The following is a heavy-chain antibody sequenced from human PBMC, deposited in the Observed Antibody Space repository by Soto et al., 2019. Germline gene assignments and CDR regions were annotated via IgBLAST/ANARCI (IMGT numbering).Heavy chain of an antibody. V-gene: IGHV4-61*01. J-gene: IGHJ4*02. CDR2: VQNGGTT. D-gene: IGHD3-10*01. CDR3: AVLLAGGGGDGN. Sequence: QVQLQESGPGLVKPSETLSLTCTVSGASVNNRNYHWSWIRQPPGRGLEWIGQVQNGGTTEFDSYSLKSRLTFSIDASKNQFSLKLNSVTAADTAIYYCAVLLAGGGGDGNWGQGTLVTVSS. CDR1: GASVNNRNYH.